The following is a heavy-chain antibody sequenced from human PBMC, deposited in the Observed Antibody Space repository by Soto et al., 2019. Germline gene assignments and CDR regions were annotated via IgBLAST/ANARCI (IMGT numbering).Heavy chain of an antibody. V-gene: IGHV3-33*01. D-gene: IGHD3-10*01. Sequence: QVQLVESGGGVVQPGRSLGLSCAASGFTFSSYGMHWVRQAPGKGLEWVAVIWYDGSNKYYADSVKGRFTISRDNSKNTLYLQMNSLRAEDTAVYYCARGREITMVRGVVFDYWGQGTLVTVSS. J-gene: IGHJ4*02. CDR3: ARGREITMVRGVVFDY. CDR1: GFTFSSYG. CDR2: IWYDGSNK.